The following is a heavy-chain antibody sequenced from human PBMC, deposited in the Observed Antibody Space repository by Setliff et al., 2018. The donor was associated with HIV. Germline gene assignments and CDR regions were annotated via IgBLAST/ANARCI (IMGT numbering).Heavy chain of an antibody. CDR2: IHFSGTT. CDR1: GGFSISNTDY. CDR3: ARPSLGIGGGSIFDL. Sequence: KPSETLSLTCTVSGGFSISNTDYWGWIRQSPGKGLEWIGNIHFSGTTYYNPSLKSRVTMFVATSKQQFFLSLASVTAADTALYYCARPSLGIGGGSIFDLWGQGLLVTVSS. V-gene: IGHV4-39*01. D-gene: IGHD3-3*01. J-gene: IGHJ4*02.